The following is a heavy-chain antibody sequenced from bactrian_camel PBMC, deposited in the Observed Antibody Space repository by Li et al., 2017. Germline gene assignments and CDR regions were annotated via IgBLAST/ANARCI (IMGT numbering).Heavy chain of an antibody. Sequence: QVQLVESGGGLVQPGGSLRLSCAASGFTFSTYYMSWVRGAPGKGLEWVSSIYSDAGNTYYADSVKGRFTISRDVAKSTVYLQMNSLKSEDTALYYCATGEPGVVFETGALFGCWGQGTQVTVSS. V-gene: IGHV3-2*01. D-gene: IGHD3*01. J-gene: IGHJ6*01. CDR1: GFTFSTYY. CDR3: ATGEPGVVFETGALFGC. CDR2: IYSDAGNT.